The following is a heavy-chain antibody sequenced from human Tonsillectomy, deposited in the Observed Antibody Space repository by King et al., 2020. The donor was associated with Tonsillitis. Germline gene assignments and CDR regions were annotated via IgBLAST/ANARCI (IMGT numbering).Heavy chain of an antibody. V-gene: IGHV3-11*01. Sequence: VQLVESGGGWVKPGGSLRLSCAASRFMFSDHYMSWIRQAPGKGREWISYISSSGSSKYYADSVKGRFTVSRDNAKKSLYLQMNSLRAEDTAVYYCARVPSGSIIDYWGRGTLVTVSS. CDR1: RFMFSDHY. CDR2: ISSSGSSK. J-gene: IGHJ4*02. D-gene: IGHD3-22*01. CDR3: ARVPSGSIIDY.